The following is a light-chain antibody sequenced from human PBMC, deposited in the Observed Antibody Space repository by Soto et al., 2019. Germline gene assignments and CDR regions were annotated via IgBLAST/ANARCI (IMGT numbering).Light chain of an antibody. CDR1: QNIDNY. Sequence: KMTRSPSSLSASVGYTVTITCRASQNIDNYLNCYHKKPGKAPNFIIYAASSLQGGGPSRFTGSKSGTDFTLTISSLQPEDSVTFYCQQTYSTPWPFGRGTKVGIK. CDR3: QQTYSTPWP. CDR2: AAS. J-gene: IGKJ1*01. V-gene: IGKV1-39*01.